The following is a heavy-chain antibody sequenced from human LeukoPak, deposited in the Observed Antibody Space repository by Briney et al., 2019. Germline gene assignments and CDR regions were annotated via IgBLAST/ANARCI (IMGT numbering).Heavy chain of an antibody. Sequence: GESLKISCKGSGYRFTSYWIGWVRQIPGKGLGWMGIIYPGDSDTRYSPSFQGQVAISADKSISTAYLQWSSLKASDTAMYYCARSASFSGWCYFDYWGQGTLVTVSS. CDR2: IYPGDSDT. V-gene: IGHV5-51*01. CDR3: ARSASFSGWCYFDY. D-gene: IGHD6-19*01. J-gene: IGHJ4*02. CDR1: GYRFTSYW.